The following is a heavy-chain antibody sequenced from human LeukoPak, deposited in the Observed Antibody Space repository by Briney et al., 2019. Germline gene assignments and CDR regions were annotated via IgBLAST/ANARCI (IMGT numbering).Heavy chain of an antibody. CDR2: IDGLGYST. D-gene: IGHD6-19*01. CDR3: AKELRSHTGWPFDY. Sequence: PSETLSLTCTVSGGSISSSSYYWGWVRQAPGGGLEWVSAIDGLGYSTYYVDSVNGRFTISRDNSQDTLYLEMNSLTAEDTAVYYCAKELRSHTGWPFDYWGQGALVTVSS. V-gene: IGHV3-23*01. CDR1: GGSISSSSYY. J-gene: IGHJ4*02.